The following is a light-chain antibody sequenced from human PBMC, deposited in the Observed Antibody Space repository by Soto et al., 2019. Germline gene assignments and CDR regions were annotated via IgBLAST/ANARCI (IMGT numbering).Light chain of an antibody. CDR1: QDISKF. CDR2: DAS. J-gene: IGKJ5*01. CDR3: QQYDSLPLA. Sequence: DVQMTQSPSSLSASVGDRVTITCQASQDISKFLNLYQHKPGKAPNLLIYDASNLQTGVPSRFSGSGSGTSFTFTISSLQPEDLATYYCQQYDSLPLAFGQGTRLEIK. V-gene: IGKV1-33*01.